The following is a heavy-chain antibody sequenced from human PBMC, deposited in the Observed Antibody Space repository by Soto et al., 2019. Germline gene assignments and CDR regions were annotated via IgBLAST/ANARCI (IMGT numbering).Heavy chain of an antibody. CDR2: INHSGST. D-gene: IGHD6-6*01. J-gene: IGHJ6*02. V-gene: IGHV4-34*01. CDR3: ARGPIAARPYYYYGMDV. Sequence: QVQLQQWGAGLLKPSETLSLTCAVYGGSFSGYYWSWIRQPPGKGLEWIGEINHSGSTNYNPSLKSRFTISVDTSKNQFSLKLSSVTAADTAVYYCARGPIAARPYYYYGMDVWGQGTTVTVSS. CDR1: GGSFSGYY.